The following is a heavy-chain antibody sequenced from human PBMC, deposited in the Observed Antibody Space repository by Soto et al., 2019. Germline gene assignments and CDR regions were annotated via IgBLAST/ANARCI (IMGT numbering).Heavy chain of an antibody. V-gene: IGHV1-18*01. J-gene: IGHJ5*02. CDR3: ARGVGSGSYYNLYHWFAP. CDR2: INVYNGNT. CDR1: GYTFTKYG. D-gene: IGHD3-10*01. Sequence: ASVKVSCKASGYTFTKYGISCVRQAPGQGLEWMGWINVYNGNTKYAQKVQGRVTMTTDTSTSTAYMELRSLRSDDTAVYYCARGVGSGSYYNLYHWFAPWGQGTLVTVSS.